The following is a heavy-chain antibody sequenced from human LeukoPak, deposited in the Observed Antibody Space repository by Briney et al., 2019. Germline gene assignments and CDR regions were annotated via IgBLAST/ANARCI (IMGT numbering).Heavy chain of an antibody. CDR2: INSDGSTT. V-gene: IGHV3-74*01. CDR1: GFTFSTYF. Sequence: AGGSLRLSCAASGFTFSTYFMHWVRQAPGKGLGWVSRINSDGSTTSLADSVKGRFTISRDHAKNTLYLQMDSLRAEDTAVYFCARGVHYGSDYWGQGTLVTVSS. D-gene: IGHD4-17*01. J-gene: IGHJ4*02. CDR3: ARGVHYGSDY.